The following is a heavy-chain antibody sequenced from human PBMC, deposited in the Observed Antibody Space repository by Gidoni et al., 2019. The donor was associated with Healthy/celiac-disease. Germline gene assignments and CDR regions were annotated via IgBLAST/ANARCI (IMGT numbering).Heavy chain of an antibody. Sequence: QVQLVESGGGVVQPGRSLRLSCSASGFPFSSYAMHWVRQAPGKGLEWVAVISYDGSNKYYADSVKGRFTISRDNSKNTLYLQMNSLRAEDTAVYYCARAPEAVAGTSDYWGQGTLVTVSS. CDR2: ISYDGSNK. V-gene: IGHV3-30*01. J-gene: IGHJ4*02. D-gene: IGHD6-19*01. CDR3: ARAPEAVAGTSDY. CDR1: GFPFSSYA.